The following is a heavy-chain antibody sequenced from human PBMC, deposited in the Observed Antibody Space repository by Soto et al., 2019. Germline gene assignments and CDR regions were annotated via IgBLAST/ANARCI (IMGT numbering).Heavy chain of an antibody. D-gene: IGHD3-10*01. CDR1: GFTFISYA. Sequence: PGGSLRLSCASSGFTFISYAMSWVRQAPGKGLEWVSAISGSGGNTYYADSVKGRFTISRDNTKNTLYLQRNSLRAEDTAEYYCAKGSGSGSYYKGFDYWGQGTLVTVSS. CDR2: ISGSGGNT. J-gene: IGHJ4*02. V-gene: IGHV3-23*01. CDR3: AKGSGSGSYYKGFDY.